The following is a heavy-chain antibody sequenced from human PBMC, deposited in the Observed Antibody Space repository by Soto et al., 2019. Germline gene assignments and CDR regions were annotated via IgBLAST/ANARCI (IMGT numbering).Heavy chain of an antibody. Sequence: QVQLVESGGGVVQPGRSLRLSCAASGFTFSSYAMHWVRQAPGKGLEWVAVISYDGSNKYYADSVKGRFTISRDNSKNTLYLQMNSLRAEDTAVYYCARDPIVGATRSYFDYWGQGTLVTVSS. CDR3: ARDPIVGATRSYFDY. CDR1: GFTFSSYA. V-gene: IGHV3-30-3*01. J-gene: IGHJ4*02. D-gene: IGHD1-26*01. CDR2: ISYDGSNK.